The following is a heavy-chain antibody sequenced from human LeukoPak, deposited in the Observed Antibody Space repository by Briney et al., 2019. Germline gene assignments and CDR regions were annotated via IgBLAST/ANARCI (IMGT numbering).Heavy chain of an antibody. J-gene: IGHJ4*02. CDR1: GFTFSSYW. D-gene: IGHD6-13*01. CDR3: ARVHRGEQQLANYYFDY. Sequence: GGSLRLSCAASGFTFSSYWMGWVRQAPGKGLEWVANIKQDGSEKYYVDSVKGRFTISRDNAKNSLYLQMNSLRAEDTAVYYCARVHRGEQQLANYYFDYWGQGTLVTVSS. V-gene: IGHV3-7*01. CDR2: IKQDGSEK.